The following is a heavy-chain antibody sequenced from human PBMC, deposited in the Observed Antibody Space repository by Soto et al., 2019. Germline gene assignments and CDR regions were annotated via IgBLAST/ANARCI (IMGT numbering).Heavy chain of an antibody. D-gene: IGHD3-10*02. J-gene: IGHJ4*02. Sequence: PGGSLRLSCAASGFTVSIYHMSWVRQAPGKGLEWVSVIYSAGSADFADSVKVRFTISRDNSKNTLYLQMNSLRADDTAIYYCAKETVFTAVEDNWGQGTLVTVSS. V-gene: IGHV3-66*01. CDR2: IYSAGSA. CDR3: AKETVFTAVEDN. CDR1: GFTVSIYH.